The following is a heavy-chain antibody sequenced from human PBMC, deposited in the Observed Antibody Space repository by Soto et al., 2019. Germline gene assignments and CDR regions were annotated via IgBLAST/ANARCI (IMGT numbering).Heavy chain of an antibody. CDR2: ISGSAIST. V-gene: IGHV3-23*01. CDR1: GFTFKNYV. J-gene: IGHJ4*02. CDR3: ATAVPFDY. Sequence: GSLRLSCTASGFTFKNYVMSWVRQAPGRGLEWVSGISGSAISTFYADSVKGRFTISRDNAKNTLYLQMNSLRAEDTAVYYCATAVPFDYWGQGTLVTVS. D-gene: IGHD2-2*01.